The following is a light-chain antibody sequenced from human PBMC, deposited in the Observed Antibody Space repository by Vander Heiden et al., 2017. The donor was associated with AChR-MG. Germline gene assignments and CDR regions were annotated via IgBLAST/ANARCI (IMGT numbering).Light chain of an antibody. CDR2: AAS. V-gene: IGKV1-39*01. CDR3: QQSDSTLFT. J-gene: IGKJ3*01. Sequence: DIQMTQSPSSLSASVGDRVTITCRASQSISSYLNWYQQKPGKAPKLLIYAASSLQSGVPSSFSGSGSGTDFTLTISSLQPEDFATYYCQQSDSTLFTFGHGTKVDIK. CDR1: QSISSY.